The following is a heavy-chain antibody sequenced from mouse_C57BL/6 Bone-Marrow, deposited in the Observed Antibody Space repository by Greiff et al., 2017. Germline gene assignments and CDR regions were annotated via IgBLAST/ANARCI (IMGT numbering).Heavy chain of an antibody. Sequence: EVQLQQSGPELVKPGASVKISCKASGYTFTDYYMNWVKQSHGKSLEWIGDINPNNGGTRYNQKFKGKATLTVYKSSSTAYLELRSLTSEDSAVYCCARSRFAYWGQGTLVTVSA. V-gene: IGHV1-26*01. J-gene: IGHJ3*01. CDR1: GYTFTDYY. CDR3: ARSRFAY. CDR2: INPNNGGT.